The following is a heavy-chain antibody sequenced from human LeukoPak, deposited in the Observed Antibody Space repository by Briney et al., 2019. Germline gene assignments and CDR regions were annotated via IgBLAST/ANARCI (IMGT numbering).Heavy chain of an antibody. Sequence: SETLSLTCTVSGGSIGSYYWSWIRQPPGKGLEWIGYIYYSGSTNYNPSLKSRVTISVDTSKNQFSLKLSSVTAADTAVYYCAREPYDYVWGSYHRVGEFFDYWGQGTLVTVSS. V-gene: IGHV4-59*12. CDR3: AREPYDYVWGSYHRVGEFFDY. CDR2: IYYSGST. CDR1: GGSIGSYY. D-gene: IGHD3-16*02. J-gene: IGHJ4*02.